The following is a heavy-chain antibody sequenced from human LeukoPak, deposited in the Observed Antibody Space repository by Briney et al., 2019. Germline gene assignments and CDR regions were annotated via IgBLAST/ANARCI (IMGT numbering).Heavy chain of an antibody. CDR2: ISGSGGST. CDR1: GFTFSNYA. D-gene: IGHD3-16*02. V-gene: IGHV3-23*01. Sequence: GGSLRLSCAASGFTFSNYAMSWVRQAPGKGLEWVSAISGSGGSTYYADSVKGRFTISRDNSKDTLYLQMNSLRVEDTAVYYCAKDPRGGLSAFDYWGQGTLVTVSS. CDR3: AKDPRGGLSAFDY. J-gene: IGHJ4*02.